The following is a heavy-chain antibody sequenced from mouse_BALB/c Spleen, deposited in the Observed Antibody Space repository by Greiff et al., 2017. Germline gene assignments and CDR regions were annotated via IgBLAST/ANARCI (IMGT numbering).Heavy chain of an antibody. V-gene: IGHV3-2*02. CDR2: ISYSGST. Sequence: DVKLQESGPGLVKPSQSLSLTCTVTGYSITSDYAWNWIRQFPGNKLEWMGYISYSGSTSYNPSLKSRISITRDTSKNQFFLQLNSVTTEDTATYYCARRNYYYGSSYAMDYWGQGTSVTVSS. D-gene: IGHD1-1*01. CDR3: ARRNYYYGSSYAMDY. J-gene: IGHJ4*01. CDR1: GYSITSDYA.